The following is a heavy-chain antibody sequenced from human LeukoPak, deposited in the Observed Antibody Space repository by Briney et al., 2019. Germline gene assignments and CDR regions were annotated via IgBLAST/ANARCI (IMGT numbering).Heavy chain of an antibody. V-gene: IGHV3-7*01. D-gene: IGHD1-1*01. CDR3: ARDRLLEDRDYSYYYYMDV. CDR2: IKQDGSEK. CDR1: GFTFSSYW. Sequence: PGGSLRLSCAASGFTFSSYWMSWVRQAPGKGLEWVANIKQDGSEKYYVDSVKGRFTISRDNAKNSLYLQMNSLRAEDTAVYYCARDRLLEDRDYSYYYYMDVWGKGTTVTVSS. J-gene: IGHJ6*03.